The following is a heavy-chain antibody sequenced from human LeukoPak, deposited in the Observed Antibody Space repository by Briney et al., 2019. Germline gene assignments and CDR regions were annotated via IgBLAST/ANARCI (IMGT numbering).Heavy chain of an antibody. D-gene: IGHD5-12*01. CDR1: GFTFSSYG. V-gene: IGHV3-33*06. CDR3: AKSSRGYEDLDY. J-gene: IGHJ4*02. CDR2: IWYDGSNK. Sequence: PGRSLRLSCAASGFTFSSYGMHWVRQAPGKGLEWVAVIWYDGSNKYYADSVKGRFTISRDNSKNTLYLQMNSLRAEDTAVYYCAKSSRGYEDLDYWGQGTLVTVSS.